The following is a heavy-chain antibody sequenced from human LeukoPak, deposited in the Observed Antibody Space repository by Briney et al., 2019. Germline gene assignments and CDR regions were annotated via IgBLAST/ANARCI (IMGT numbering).Heavy chain of an antibody. CDR2: INPSGGST. CDR3: ATTMIVVANFDY. CDR1: GYTFTRYY. D-gene: IGHD3-22*01. Sequence: ASLKVSSTASGYTFTRYYMHWVRQAPGQGLEWMGIINPSGGSTSYAQKCQGRATMTRDTSTSTVYMELSSLRSEDTAVYYCATTMIVVANFDYWGQGTLVTVSS. V-gene: IGHV1-46*01. J-gene: IGHJ4*02.